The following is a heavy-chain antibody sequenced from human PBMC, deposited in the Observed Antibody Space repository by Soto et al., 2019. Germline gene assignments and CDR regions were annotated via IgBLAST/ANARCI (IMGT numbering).Heavy chain of an antibody. Sequence: GGSLRLSCAASGLTFSSYGMHWVRQAPGKGPEWVAAISYDGSNKNYADSVKGRFNISRDNSKNTVYLQMNSLRAEDTAVYYCAKDTYYHDSSGYYIFDYWGQGTLVTVSS. D-gene: IGHD3-22*01. V-gene: IGHV3-30*18. CDR2: ISYDGSNK. J-gene: IGHJ4*02. CDR3: AKDTYYHDSSGYYIFDY. CDR1: GLTFSSYG.